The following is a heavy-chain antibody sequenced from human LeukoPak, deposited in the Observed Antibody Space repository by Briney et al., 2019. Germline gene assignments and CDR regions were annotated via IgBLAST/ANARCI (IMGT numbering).Heavy chain of an antibody. CDR2: ISGDGGST. D-gene: IGHD2-2*01. CDR1: GFTFHDYA. CDR3: AKVPNPYCSSTSCYAP. J-gene: IGHJ5*02. V-gene: IGHV3-43*02. Sequence: PGGSLRLSCAASGFTFHDYAMHWVRQAPGEGLEWVSLISGDGGSTYYADSVKGRFTISRDNSKNSLYLQMNCLRTEDTSLYCCAKVPNPYCSSTSCYAPWGQGTLVTVSS.